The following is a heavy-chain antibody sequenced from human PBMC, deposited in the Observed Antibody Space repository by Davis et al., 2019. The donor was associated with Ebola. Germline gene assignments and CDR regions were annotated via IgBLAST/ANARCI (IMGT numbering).Heavy chain of an antibody. CDR2: INPITGGT. V-gene: IGHV1-46*01. D-gene: IGHD3-22*01. Sequence: ASVKVSCKTSGGSFSSHPISWVRQAPGRGLEWMGIINPITGGTSYAQNFQVRVNMTRDTSTSTVYMELSSLRSEDTAVYYCAREGGRYYDSSGYVFDIWGQGTMVKVSS. J-gene: IGHJ3*02. CDR1: GGSFSSHP. CDR3: AREGGRYYDSSGYVFDI.